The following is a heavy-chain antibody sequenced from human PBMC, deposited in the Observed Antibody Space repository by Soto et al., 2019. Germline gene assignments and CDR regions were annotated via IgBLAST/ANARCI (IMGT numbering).Heavy chain of an antibody. CDR3: ARGGRDYYDSSGYYYPTDYFDY. Sequence: PSETLSLTCDVSGYSISSGYYWAWVRQPPGKGMEWIGSINHRGNSYYNPSLKSRVTISVDTSKNQGSLKVSSVTAADTAVYYCARGGRDYYDSSGYYYPTDYFDYWGQGTLVTVSS. CDR2: INHRGNS. CDR1: GYSISSGYY. J-gene: IGHJ4*02. V-gene: IGHV4-38-2*01. D-gene: IGHD3-22*01.